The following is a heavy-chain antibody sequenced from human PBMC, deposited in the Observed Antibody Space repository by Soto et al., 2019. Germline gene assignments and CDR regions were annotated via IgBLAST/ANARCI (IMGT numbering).Heavy chain of an antibody. CDR2: ISQSGHT. CDR1: SGSFSGYY. V-gene: IGHV4-34*01. CDR3: ARAPKVSGSSQTRPDF. Sequence: SETLSLTCSIYSGSFSGYYWSWIRQPPGKGLEWIGEISQSGHTNYNPSLKSRASISIDTSKKQFSLNLASVSAADTAVYYCARAPKVSGSSQTRPDFWGQGTLVT. J-gene: IGHJ4*02. D-gene: IGHD6-6*01.